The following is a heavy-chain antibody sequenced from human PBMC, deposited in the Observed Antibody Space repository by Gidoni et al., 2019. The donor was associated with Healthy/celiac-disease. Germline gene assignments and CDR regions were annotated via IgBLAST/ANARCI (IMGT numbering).Heavy chain of an antibody. J-gene: IGHJ5*02. CDR1: GGSFSGYY. V-gene: IGHV4-34*01. Sequence: QVQLQQWGAGLLKPSETLSLTCAVYGGSFSGYYWSWIRQPPGKGLEWIGEINHSGSTNYNPSLKSRVTISVDTSKNQFSLKLSSVTAADTAVYYCARGLHDILTGYYSHWFDPWGQGTLVTVSS. CDR3: ARGLHDILTGYYSHWFDP. CDR2: INHSGST. D-gene: IGHD3-9*01.